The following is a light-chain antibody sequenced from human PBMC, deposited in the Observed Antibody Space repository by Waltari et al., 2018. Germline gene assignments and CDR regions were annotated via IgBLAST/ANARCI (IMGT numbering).Light chain of an antibody. J-gene: IGKJ1*01. CDR2: HAS. Sequence: EIVLTQSPGTLSLSPGESATLSCRASQSVGKYLAWYQQRPGQAPRLLLYHASIRATGIPDRFSGSGSGTDFSLTISRLEPEDFAVYYCQKYESLPATFGQGTTVEIK. V-gene: IGKV3-20*01. CDR3: QKYESLPAT. CDR1: QSVGKY.